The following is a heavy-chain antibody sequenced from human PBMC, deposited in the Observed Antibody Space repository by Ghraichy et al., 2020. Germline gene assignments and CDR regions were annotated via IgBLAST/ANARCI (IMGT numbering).Heavy chain of an antibody. V-gene: IGHV3-7*03. CDR2: IKYDVSEK. CDR1: GFTFISYW. D-gene: IGHD4-17*01. J-gene: IGHJ4*02. Sequence: GGSLRLSCAASGFTFISYWMSWVRQAPGGGLEWVANIKYDVSEKYYVDSVKGRFTISRDNAKNSVYLQMDRLRAEDTAVYYCARGGNQAHYGDFDYWGQGTLVTVSS. CDR3: ARGGNQAHYGDFDY.